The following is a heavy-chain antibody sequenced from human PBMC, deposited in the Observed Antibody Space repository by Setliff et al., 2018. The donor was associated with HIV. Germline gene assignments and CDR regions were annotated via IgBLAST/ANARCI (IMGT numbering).Heavy chain of an antibody. J-gene: IGHJ4*02. V-gene: IGHV3-21*01. CDR3: HSGYDAEEQSYFDY. Sequence: GGSLRLSCAASGFTFSSHAMSWVRQAPGKGLEWLSVISGHTINVYYADSVKDRFTISRDNAKNTLYLRMNSLRDEDTGVYYCHSGYDAEEQSYFDYWGQGTLVTVSS. D-gene: IGHD5-12*01. CDR1: GFTFSSHA. CDR2: ISGHTINV.